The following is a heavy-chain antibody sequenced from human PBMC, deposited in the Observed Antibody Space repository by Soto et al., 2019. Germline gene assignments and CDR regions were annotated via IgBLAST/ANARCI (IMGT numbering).Heavy chain of an antibody. Sequence: QMPLQEPGSGLVKPSQPLSPTCAVPGGPLSRSACSWGWIRQPPRKGLGRLGVIYQSGTTNYNPAVKSRVTMSLDKPKKQCSLKLSSVTDADTAVYYCARELLFYDSDGFSWDDAFDIWGQGTMVTVSS. J-gene: IGHJ3*02. V-gene: IGHV4-30-2*01. D-gene: IGHD3-22*01. CDR1: GGPLSRSACS. CDR2: IYQSGTT. CDR3: ARELLFYDSDGFSWDDAFDI.